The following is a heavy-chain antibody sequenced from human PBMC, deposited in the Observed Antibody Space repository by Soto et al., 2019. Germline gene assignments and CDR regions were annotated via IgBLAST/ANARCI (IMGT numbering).Heavy chain of an antibody. CDR2: MNPNSGNT. V-gene: IGHV1-8*01. Sequence: QVQLVQSGAEVKKPGASVKVSCKASGYTFTTYDINWVRQATGEGLEWMGWMNPNSGNTGHAQKFQGRVTLTRDTHXRTAYIELNSLRSEDTAVYYWAIGRYSSTWYYAFDYWGQGTLVTVSS. J-gene: IGHJ4*02. D-gene: IGHD6-13*01. CDR1: GYTFTTYD. CDR3: AIGRYSSTWYYAFDY.